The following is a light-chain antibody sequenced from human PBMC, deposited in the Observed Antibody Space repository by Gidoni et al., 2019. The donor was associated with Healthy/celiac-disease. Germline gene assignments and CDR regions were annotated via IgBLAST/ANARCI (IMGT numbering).Light chain of an antibody. J-gene: IGLJ2*01. CDR3: YSAADNNLV. Sequence: SYELTQPSSVPVSPGQTARITCSGDVLAKKYARWFQQKPGQAPVLGIYKDSERPSGIPERFSGSSSGTTVTLTISGAQVEDEADYYCYSAADNNLVFGGGTKLTVL. CDR2: KDS. CDR1: VLAKKY. V-gene: IGLV3-27*01.